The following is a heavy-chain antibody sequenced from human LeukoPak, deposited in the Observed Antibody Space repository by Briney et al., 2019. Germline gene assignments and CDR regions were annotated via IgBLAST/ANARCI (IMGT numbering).Heavy chain of an antibody. J-gene: IGHJ4*02. CDR2: LNPRGGSQ. Sequence: ASVKVSCKASGYTLTNYYLHWVREAPGQGLEWVGILNPRGGSQTFAQKFQGRVTVTTDTSTSTVYLELSSLRSDDTAVYYCARAGYYDVSGDRLYYLENWGQGTPVTVSS. D-gene: IGHD3-16*01. CDR1: GYTLTNYY. CDR3: ARAGYYDVSGDRLYYLEN. V-gene: IGHV1-46*01.